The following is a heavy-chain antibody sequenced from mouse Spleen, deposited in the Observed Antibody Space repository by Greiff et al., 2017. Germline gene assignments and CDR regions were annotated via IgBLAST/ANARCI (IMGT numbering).Heavy chain of an antibody. V-gene: IGHV1-18*01. CDR3: ARGDGYYGGRYFDV. CDR2: INPNNGGT. Sequence: VQLQQSGPELVKPGASVKIPCKASGYTFTDYNMDWVKQSHGKSLEWIGDINPNNGGTIYNQKFKGKATLTVDKSSSTAYMELRSLTSEDTAVYYCARGDGYYGGRYFDVWGAGTTVTVSS. D-gene: IGHD2-3*01. CDR1: GYTFTDYN. J-gene: IGHJ1*01.